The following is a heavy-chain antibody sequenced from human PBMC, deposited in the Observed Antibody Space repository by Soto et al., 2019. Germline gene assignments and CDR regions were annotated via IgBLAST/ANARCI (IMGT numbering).Heavy chain of an antibody. D-gene: IGHD2-2*01. CDR2: IIPIFGTA. V-gene: IGHV1-69*06. CDR3: ARDSSPYCSSTSCYPPRGNGMDV. J-gene: IGHJ6*02. CDR1: GGTFSSYA. Sequence: ASVKVSCKASGGTFSSYAISWVRQAPGQGLEWMGGIIPIFGTANYAQKFQGRVTITADKSTSTAYMELSSLRSEDTAVYYCARDSSPYCSSTSCYPPRGNGMDVWGQGTTVTVS.